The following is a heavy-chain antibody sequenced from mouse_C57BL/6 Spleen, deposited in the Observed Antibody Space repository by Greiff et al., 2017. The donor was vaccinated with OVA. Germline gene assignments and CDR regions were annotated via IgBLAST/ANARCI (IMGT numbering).Heavy chain of an antibody. Sequence: EVQLQQSGPELVKPGASVTMSCTASGYSFTDYNMNWVKQSHGTSLEWIGVINPSCGTASYNQKFKGKATLTAEESFNTAVLLLNSLTSEDAGVDDGATITTVGYWGQGTTLTVSS. D-gene: IGHD1-1*01. J-gene: IGHJ2*01. CDR3: ATITTVGY. V-gene: IGHV1-39*01. CDR1: GYSFTDYN. CDR2: INPSCGTA.